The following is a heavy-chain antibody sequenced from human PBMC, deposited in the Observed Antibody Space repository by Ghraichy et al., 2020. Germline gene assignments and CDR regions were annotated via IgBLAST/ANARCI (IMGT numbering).Heavy chain of an antibody. CDR3: AKVDTAMVASRVWYFDH. J-gene: IGHJ4*02. CDR1: GFKFNIYG. Sequence: GGSLRLSCTASGFKFNIYGMPWVRQAPGKGLEWLAFIRYDGSYDYYADSVKGRFIISRDNSKNTVYLQMNSLRLQDTAMYYCAKVDTAMVASRVWYFDHWGQGTLVIVSS. CDR2: IRYDGSYD. V-gene: IGHV3-30*02. D-gene: IGHD5-18*01.